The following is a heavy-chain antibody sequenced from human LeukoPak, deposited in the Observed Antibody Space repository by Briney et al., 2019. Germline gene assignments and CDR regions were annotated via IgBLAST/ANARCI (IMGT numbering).Heavy chain of an antibody. CDR2: ITGDGTTT. V-gene: IGHV3-48*04. CDR3: ARDLLTTVTDTLDY. CDR1: GFTFNAYS. D-gene: IGHD4-17*01. J-gene: IGHJ4*02. Sequence: GGSLRLSCAASGFTFNAYSMNWVRQAPGKGLEWIAHITGDGTTTYYADSVKGRFTISRDNAKNSLYLQMNSQRAEDTAVYYCARDLLTTVTDTLDYWGQGTLVTVSS.